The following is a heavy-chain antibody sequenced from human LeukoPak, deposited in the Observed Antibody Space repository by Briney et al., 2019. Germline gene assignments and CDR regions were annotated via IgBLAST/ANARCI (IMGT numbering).Heavy chain of an antibody. Sequence: GGSLRLSCAASGFTFSSYWMSWVRQAPGKGLEWVANIKQDGSEKYYVDSVKGRFTISRDNAKNTLYLQMNSLRAEDTAVYYCARVWQGGNIVVVPADTRYYYYYYMDVWGKGTTVTVSS. CDR2: IKQDGSEK. J-gene: IGHJ6*03. D-gene: IGHD2-2*01. CDR3: ARVWQGGNIVVVPADTRYYYYYYMDV. V-gene: IGHV3-7*01. CDR1: GFTFSSYW.